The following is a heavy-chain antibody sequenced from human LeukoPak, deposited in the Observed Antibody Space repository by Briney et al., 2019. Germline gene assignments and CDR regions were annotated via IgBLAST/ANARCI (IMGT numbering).Heavy chain of an antibody. J-gene: IGHJ6*02. CDR1: GFTFSSYG. V-gene: IGHV3-30*18. CDR2: ISYDGSTK. CDR3: AKAYCTGGSCYGRYYYGMDV. D-gene: IGHD2-15*01. Sequence: GRSLRLSCAASGFTFSSYGMHWVRQAPGKGPEGLAVISYDGSTKYYADSVKGRFTISRDNSKNTMYLQMDSLRPEDTAVFYCAKAYCTGGSCYGRYYYGMDVWGQGTTVTVSS.